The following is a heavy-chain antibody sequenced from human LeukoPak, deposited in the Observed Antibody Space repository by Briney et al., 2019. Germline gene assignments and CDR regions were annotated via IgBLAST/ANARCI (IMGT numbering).Heavy chain of an antibody. CDR1: GYSFISHY. CDR2: INPSGSST. Sequence: ASVKVSCKASGYSFISHYMHWVRQAPGQGLEWLGLINPSGSSTLYAQKFKGRVTMTRDMSTSTEHMELSSLRSEDTAVYYCARDNSVGDVAWWFDPWGQGTLVTVSS. J-gene: IGHJ5*02. CDR3: ARDNSVGDVAWWFDP. V-gene: IGHV1-46*01. D-gene: IGHD1-26*01.